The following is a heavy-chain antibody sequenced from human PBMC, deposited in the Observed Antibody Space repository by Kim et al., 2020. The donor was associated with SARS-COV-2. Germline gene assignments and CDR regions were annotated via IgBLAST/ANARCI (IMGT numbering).Heavy chain of an antibody. Sequence: ASVKVSCKASGYTFTSYGISWVRQAPGQGLEWMGWISAYNGNTNYAQKLQGRVTMTTDTSTSTAYMELRSLRSDDTAVYYCARVITISRRQIHDAFDIWGQGTMVTVSS. CDR2: ISAYNGNT. CDR1: GYTFTSYG. V-gene: IGHV1-18*01. J-gene: IGHJ3*02. CDR3: ARVITISRRQIHDAFDI. D-gene: IGHD3-9*01.